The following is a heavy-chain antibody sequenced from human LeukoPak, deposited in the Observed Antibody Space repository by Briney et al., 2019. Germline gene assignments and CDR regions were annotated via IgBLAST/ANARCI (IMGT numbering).Heavy chain of an antibody. CDR3: AKDRTGNYVAWFDP. CDR2: ISSGGGST. J-gene: IGHJ5*02. Sequence: GGSLRLSCAASGFTFSSYAMSWVRQAPGKGLEWVSSISSGGGSTYYADPVKGRFTISRDNSKNTLYLQMNSLRAEDAAVYYCAKDRTGNYVAWFDPWGQGTLVTVSS. D-gene: IGHD4-11*01. CDR1: GFTFSSYA. V-gene: IGHV3-23*01.